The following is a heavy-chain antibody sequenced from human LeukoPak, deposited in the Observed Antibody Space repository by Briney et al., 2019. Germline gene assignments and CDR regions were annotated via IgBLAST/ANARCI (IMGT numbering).Heavy chain of an antibody. V-gene: IGHV3-23*01. J-gene: IGHJ4*02. Sequence: PGGSLRLSCAASGFTFSSYAMSWVRQAPGKGLEWVSAISGSGGSTYYADSVKGRFTISRDNSKNTLYLQMNSLRAEDTAVYYCAKGMGIAAAGADVWYYFDYWGQGTLVTVSS. CDR2: ISGSGGST. CDR3: AKGMGIAAAGADVWYYFDY. CDR1: GFTFSSYA. D-gene: IGHD6-13*01.